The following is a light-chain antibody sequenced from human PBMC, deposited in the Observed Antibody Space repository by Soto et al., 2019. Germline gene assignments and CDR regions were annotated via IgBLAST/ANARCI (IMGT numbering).Light chain of an antibody. CDR1: QSLRSTS. V-gene: IGKV3-20*01. Sequence: EIVLTQSPRTLPLSTGERATLSCRASQSLRSTSLAWYQQKPGQAPRLLISGAPTRAADIPDRFSGSGSGTDFTLTIGRLEPEDLAVYYCQQYDSSPRTFGQGTKVDIK. J-gene: IGKJ1*01. CDR2: GAP. CDR3: QQYDSSPRT.